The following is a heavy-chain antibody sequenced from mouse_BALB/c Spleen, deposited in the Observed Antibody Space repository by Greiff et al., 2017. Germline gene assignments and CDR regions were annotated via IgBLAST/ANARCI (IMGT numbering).Heavy chain of an antibody. J-gene: IGHJ2*01. CDR1: GYSITSDYA. V-gene: IGHV3-2*02. CDR2: ISYSGST. CDR3: ARAYYGTYFDY. D-gene: IGHD2-10*01. Sequence: EVKLLESGPGLVKPSQSLSLTCTVTGYSITSDYAWNWIRQFPGNKLEWMGYISYSGSTSYNPSLKSRISITRDTSKNQFFLQLNSVTTEDTATYYCARAYYGTYFDYWGQGTTLTVSS.